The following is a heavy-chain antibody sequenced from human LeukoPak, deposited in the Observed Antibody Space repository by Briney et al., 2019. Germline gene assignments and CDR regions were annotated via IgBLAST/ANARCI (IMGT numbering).Heavy chain of an antibody. CDR2: IYYEGST. V-gene: IGHV4-39*07. Sequence: SEILSLTCSVSGDSISRGSYYWGWIRHPPGEGLEWVGTIYYEGSTYHNPSLKSRVTISVDASKNQFSLKLRSVTAADTAVYYCTRDSQLEWFYSWGQGTLVTVSS. CDR1: GDSISRGSYY. CDR3: TRDSQLEWFYS. D-gene: IGHD3-10*01. J-gene: IGHJ5*01.